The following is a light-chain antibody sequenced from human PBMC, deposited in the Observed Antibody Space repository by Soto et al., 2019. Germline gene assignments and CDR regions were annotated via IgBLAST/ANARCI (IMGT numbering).Light chain of an antibody. CDR2: GAS. CDR3: QQYGSSPWT. CDR1: QSVSSSY. J-gene: IGKJ1*01. Sequence: EIVLTQSPGTLSLSPGERATLSSRASQSVSSSYLAWYQQKPGQAPRLLIYGASSRATGIPDRFSGSGSGTDFTLTISRLQPEDFAVHYCQQYGSSPWTFGQGTKVEIK. V-gene: IGKV3-20*01.